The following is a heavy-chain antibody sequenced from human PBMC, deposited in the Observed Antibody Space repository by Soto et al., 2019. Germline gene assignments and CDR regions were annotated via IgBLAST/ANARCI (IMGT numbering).Heavy chain of an antibody. CDR2: INSDGSST. CDR3: ARSFVPRSEDYPYYYYGMDV. J-gene: IGHJ6*02. Sequence: GGSLRLSCAASGFTFSSYWMHWVRQAPGKGLVCVSRINSDGSSTSYADSVKGRFTISRDNAKNTLYLQMNSLRAEDTAVYYCARSFVPRSEDYPYYYYGMDVWGQGTTVTVSS. D-gene: IGHD2-8*01. CDR1: GFTFSSYW. V-gene: IGHV3-74*01.